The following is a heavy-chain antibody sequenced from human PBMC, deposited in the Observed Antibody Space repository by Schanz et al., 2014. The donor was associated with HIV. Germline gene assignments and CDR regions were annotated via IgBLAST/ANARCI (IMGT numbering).Heavy chain of an antibody. CDR2: ISEFGGSA. J-gene: IGHJ6*02. D-gene: IGHD2-2*01. V-gene: IGHV3-23*01. CDR3: AKDMGGVVPAAPFYYYGMDV. CDR1: GFTFSSLG. Sequence: EVQLLESGGGLVQPGGSLRLSCAASGFTFSSLGMSWVRQAPGEGLEWVSGISEFGGSAWYADSVKGRFTISRDNSKNTLYLQMDSLRAEDTALYYCAKDMGGVVPAAPFYYYGMDVWGQGTTVTVSS.